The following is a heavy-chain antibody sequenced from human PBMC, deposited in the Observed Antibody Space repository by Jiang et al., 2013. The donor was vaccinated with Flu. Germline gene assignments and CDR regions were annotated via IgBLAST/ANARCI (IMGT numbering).Heavy chain of an antibody. D-gene: IGHD3-3*01. CDR1: GGSFSGYY. Sequence: GLVKPSETLSLTCAVYGGSFSGYYWSWIRQPPGKGLEWIGEINHSGSTNYNPSLKSRVTISVDTSKNQFSLKLSSVTAADTAVYYCARGRLRFLEWLSSNTHYYYYGMDVWGQGTTVTASS. CDR2: INHSGST. V-gene: IGHV4-34*01. CDR3: ARGRLRFLEWLSSNTHYYYYGMDV. J-gene: IGHJ6*02.